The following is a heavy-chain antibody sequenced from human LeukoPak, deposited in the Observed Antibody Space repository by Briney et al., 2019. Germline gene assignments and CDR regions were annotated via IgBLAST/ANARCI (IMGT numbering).Heavy chain of an antibody. J-gene: IGHJ4*02. Sequence: PSETLSLTCTVSGGSISSYYWTWIRQPPGKGLEWIGCIYYSGGTNYNSSLKRRVTISVDTSKNQFSLKLSSVTAADMAVYYCARDSGVARTLGYWGQGILVTVSS. CDR3: ARDSGVARTLGY. D-gene: IGHD2-15*01. CDR1: GGSISSYY. V-gene: IGHV4-59*01. CDR2: IYYSGGT.